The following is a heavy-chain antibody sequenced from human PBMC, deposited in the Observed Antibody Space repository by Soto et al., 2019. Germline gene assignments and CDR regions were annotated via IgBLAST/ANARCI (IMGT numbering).Heavy chain of an antibody. J-gene: IGHJ6*02. V-gene: IGHV1-8*01. CDR2: MNPNSGNT. CDR3: ARDHSSGWYGPYYYYGMDV. Sequence: QVQLVQSGAEVKKPGALVKVSCKASGYTFTSYDINWVRQATGQGLEWMGWMNPNSGNTGYAQKFRGRVTMTRNTSISTAYMELSSLRSEDTAVYYCARDHSSGWYGPYYYYGMDVWGQGTTVTVSS. CDR1: GYTFTSYD. D-gene: IGHD6-19*01.